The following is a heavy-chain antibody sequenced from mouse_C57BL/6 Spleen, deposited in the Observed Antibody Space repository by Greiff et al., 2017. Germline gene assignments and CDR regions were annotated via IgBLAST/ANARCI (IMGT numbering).Heavy chain of an antibody. V-gene: IGHV3-6*01. CDR1: GYSITSGYY. J-gene: IGHJ4*01. Sequence: DVHLVESGPGLVKPSQSLSLTCSVTGYSITSGYYWNWIRQFPGNKLEWMGYISYDGSNNYNPSLKNRISITRDTSKNQFFLKLNSVTTEDTATYYCAREPGYAMDYWGQGTSVTVSS. CDR3: AREPGYAMDY. CDR2: ISYDGSN.